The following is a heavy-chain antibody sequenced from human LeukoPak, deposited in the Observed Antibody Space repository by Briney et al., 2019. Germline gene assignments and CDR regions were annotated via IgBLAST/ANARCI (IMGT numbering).Heavy chain of an antibody. CDR1: GFTFSNYA. CDR2: ISGSGGST. V-gene: IGHV3-23*01. CDR3: ARDKRTDSSGYYSDAFDI. D-gene: IGHD3-22*01. J-gene: IGHJ3*02. Sequence: GGSLRLSCAASGFTFSNYAMSWVRQAPGKGLEWVSAISGSGGSTYYADSVKGRFTISRDKSKNTLYLQMNSLRAEDTAVYYCARDKRTDSSGYYSDAFDIWGQGTMVTVSS.